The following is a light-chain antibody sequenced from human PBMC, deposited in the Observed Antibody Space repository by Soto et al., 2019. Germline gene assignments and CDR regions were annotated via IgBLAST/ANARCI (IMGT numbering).Light chain of an antibody. CDR1: QSVSRF. CDR3: QQYNNWPPWT. CDR2: ATS. Sequence: EVVMTQSPATLSVSPGERATLSCRASQSVSRFVAWYQQKPSQAPRLLIYATSTRATGIPARFSGSGSGMEFTLTISNLQSEDFAVYYCQQYNNWPPWTFGQGTKVDIK. V-gene: IGKV3-15*01. J-gene: IGKJ1*01.